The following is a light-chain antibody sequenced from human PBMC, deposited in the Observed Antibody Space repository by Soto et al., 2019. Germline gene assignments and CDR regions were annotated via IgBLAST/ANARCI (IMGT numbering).Light chain of an antibody. Sequence: QPVLSQPASVSGSPGQSITISCTGTSNDVGYYNYVSWYQQHPGQAPKLMISEVTTRPSGVSDRFSGSKSGNTASLTISSLQAEDEAHYYCSSDTAAYTQVFGGGTKLTVL. CDR2: EVT. V-gene: IGLV2-14*01. CDR1: SNDVGYYNY. CDR3: SSDTAAYTQV. J-gene: IGLJ3*02.